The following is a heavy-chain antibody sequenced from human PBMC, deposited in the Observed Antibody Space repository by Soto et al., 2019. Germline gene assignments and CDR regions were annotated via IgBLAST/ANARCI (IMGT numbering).Heavy chain of an antibody. V-gene: IGHV1-3*01. CDR3: ARVGRYKSWFDP. CDR2: INAGNGNT. J-gene: IGHJ5*02. D-gene: IGHD1-1*01. Sequence: QVQLVQSGAEVKKPGASVKVSCKASGYTFTSYAMHWVRQAPGQRLEWMGWINAGNGNTKYSQKFQGRVTINRDTSASTAYMELRSLRAEDTAVYDCARVGRYKSWFDPWGQGTLVTVSS. CDR1: GYTFTSYA.